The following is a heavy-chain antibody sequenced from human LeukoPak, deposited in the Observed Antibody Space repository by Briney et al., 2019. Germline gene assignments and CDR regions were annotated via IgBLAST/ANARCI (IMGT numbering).Heavy chain of an antibody. CDR2: IYHSGST. V-gene: IGHV4-38-2*01. Sequence: SETLSLTCAVSGYSISSGYYWGWIRQPPGKGLEWIGSIYHSGSTYYNPSLKSRVTISVDTSKNQFSLKLSSVTAADTAVYYCARKAAAAVRVFDYWGQGTLVTVSS. CDR3: ARKAAAAVRVFDY. J-gene: IGHJ4*02. D-gene: IGHD6-13*01. CDR1: GYSISSGYY.